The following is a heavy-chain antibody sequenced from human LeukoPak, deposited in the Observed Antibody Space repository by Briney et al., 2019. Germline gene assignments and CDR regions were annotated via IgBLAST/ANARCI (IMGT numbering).Heavy chain of an antibody. CDR1: GGSFSGYY. CDR3: ARHERLYYYDSSGYYYVGPVDY. Sequence: SETLSLTCAVYGGSFSGYYWSWIRQPPGKGLEWIGEINHSGSTNYNPSLKSRVTISVDTSKSQFSLKLSSVTAADTAVYYCARHERLYYYDSSGYYYVGPVDYWGQGTLVTVSS. CDR2: INHSGST. D-gene: IGHD3-22*01. V-gene: IGHV4-34*01. J-gene: IGHJ4*02.